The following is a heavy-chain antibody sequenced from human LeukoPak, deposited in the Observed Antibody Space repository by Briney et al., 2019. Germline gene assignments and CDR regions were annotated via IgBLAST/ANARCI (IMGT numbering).Heavy chain of an antibody. CDR2: ISYEGNNK. D-gene: IGHD3-22*01. J-gene: IGHJ4*02. V-gene: IGHV3-30*04. CDR1: GFNFSNYA. CDR3: ARGSEDYDSSGYYYDLGDY. Sequence: GRSLRLSCAASGFNFSNYAMHRVRQAPGKGLEWVAVISYEGNNKYYADSVKGRFTISRDNSKNKQYLQMNSLRREDTAVYYCARGSEDYDSSGYYYDLGDYWGQGTLVTVSS.